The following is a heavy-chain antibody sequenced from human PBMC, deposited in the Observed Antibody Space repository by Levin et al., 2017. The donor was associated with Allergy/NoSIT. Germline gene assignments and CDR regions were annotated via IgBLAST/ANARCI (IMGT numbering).Heavy chain of an antibody. CDR3: ARGDGYSYVN. D-gene: IGHD5-18*01. CDR2: INSEGSST. CDR1: GFTFSSYW. Sequence: PGESLKISCAASGFTFSSYWMHWVRQAPGKGLVWVSRINSEGSSTSYADSVKGRFTISRDNAKNTLYLQMNSLRAEDTAVYYCARGDGYSYVNWGQGTLVTVSS. J-gene: IGHJ4*02. V-gene: IGHV3-74*01.